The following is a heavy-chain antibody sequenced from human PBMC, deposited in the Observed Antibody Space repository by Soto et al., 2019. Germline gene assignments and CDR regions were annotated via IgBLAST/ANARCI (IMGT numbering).Heavy chain of an antibody. Sequence: DLVESGGGVVQPGRSLRLSCAASGFTFSTYGMHWVRQAPGRGLEWVALIWNHGREDSYADSVKGRFTISRDNSKNTVWLQMNSLRADDTAVYYCVRGPWLVGDVTSFDYWGQGSLVTVSS. CDR3: VRGPWLVGDVTSFDY. J-gene: IGHJ4*02. V-gene: IGHV3-33*01. D-gene: IGHD6-19*01. CDR1: GFTFSTYG. CDR2: IWNHGRED.